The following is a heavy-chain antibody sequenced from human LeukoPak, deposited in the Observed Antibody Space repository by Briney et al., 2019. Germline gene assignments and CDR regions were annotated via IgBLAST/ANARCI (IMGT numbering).Heavy chain of an antibody. CDR2: IDARSGIV. J-gene: IGHJ3*02. Sequence: PGGSLRLSCTASGLNLDVYHMSWHRQAPGKGLEWVSYIDARSGIVYYADSVQGRFTISRDDAKDSVFLQMNSLRVDDTAVYYCARTYDFGRGPPGDAFDNWGQGTLVTVPS. CDR1: GLNLDVYH. D-gene: IGHD3-3*01. V-gene: IGHV3-11*04. CDR3: ARTYDFGRGPPGDAFDN.